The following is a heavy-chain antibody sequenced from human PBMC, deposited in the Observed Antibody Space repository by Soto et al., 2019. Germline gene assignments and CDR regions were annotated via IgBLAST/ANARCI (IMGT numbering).Heavy chain of an antibody. CDR2: INWNGGST. D-gene: IGHD3-10*01. CDR1: GFTFDDYG. CDR3: ASRITMVRESHPEGEYFQH. Sequence: EVQLVESGGGVVRPGGSLRLSCAASGFTFDDYGMSWVRQAPGKGLELVSGINWNGGSTGYADSVKGRFTISRDNAKNPLYLQMNSLSAEDTALYYCASRITMVRESHPEGEYFQHWGQGTLVTVSS. V-gene: IGHV3-20*04. J-gene: IGHJ1*01.